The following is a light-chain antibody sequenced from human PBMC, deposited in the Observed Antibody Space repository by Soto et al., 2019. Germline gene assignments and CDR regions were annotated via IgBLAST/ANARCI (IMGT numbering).Light chain of an antibody. V-gene: IGLV1-40*01. CDR3: QAYDSSLSGSV. CDR1: SSNIGAGYD. Sequence: QSVLTQPPSVSGAPGQRVTISCTGSSSNIGAGYDVHWYQQLPGTAPKLLIYGNSNRPSGVPDRFSGSQSGTSASLAITGLRAEDGADYYCQAYDSSLSGSVFGGGTKLTFL. J-gene: IGLJ2*01. CDR2: GNS.